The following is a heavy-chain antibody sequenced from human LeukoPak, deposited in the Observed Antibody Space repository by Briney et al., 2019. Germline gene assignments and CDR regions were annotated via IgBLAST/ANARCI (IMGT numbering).Heavy chain of an antibody. CDR3: ARAQFGGWYGLAFDS. D-gene: IGHD6-19*01. CDR2: IKEDGSEK. V-gene: IGHV3-7*04. Sequence: GGSLRLPCAASGFIFTNFFMGWVRQAPGKGLEWVGNIKEDGSEKYYVDSVRGRFTISRDNAKNSLYLQMDSLRTEDTAVYYCARAQFGGWYGLAFDSWGQGILVTVSS. J-gene: IGHJ4*02. CDR1: GFIFTNFF.